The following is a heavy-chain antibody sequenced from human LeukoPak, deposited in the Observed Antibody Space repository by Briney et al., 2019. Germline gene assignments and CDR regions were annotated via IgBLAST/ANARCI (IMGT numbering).Heavy chain of an antibody. CDR2: INSDGSST. Sequence: AGGSLRLSCAASGFTFSSYWMHWVRHAPGKGLVWVSRINSDGSSTSYADSVKGRFTISRDNAKNTLYLQMNSLRAEDTAAYYCARVRAVADSNWFDPWGQGTLVTVSS. CDR3: ARVRAVADSNWFDP. J-gene: IGHJ5*02. V-gene: IGHV3-74*01. D-gene: IGHD6-19*01. CDR1: GFTFSSYW.